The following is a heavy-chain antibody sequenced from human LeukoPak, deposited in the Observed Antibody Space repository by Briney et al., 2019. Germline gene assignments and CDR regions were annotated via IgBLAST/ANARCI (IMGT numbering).Heavy chain of an antibody. Sequence: PSETLSLTCTVSGYSISSGYYWGWIRQPPGKGLEWIGSIYHSGSTYYNPSLKSRVTISVDTSKNQFSLKLSSVTAADTAVYYCARVSHQDVDVWGKGTTVTVSS. J-gene: IGHJ6*04. CDR1: GYSISSGYY. D-gene: IGHD2-15*01. CDR2: IYHSGST. CDR3: ARVSHQDVDV. V-gene: IGHV4-38-2*02.